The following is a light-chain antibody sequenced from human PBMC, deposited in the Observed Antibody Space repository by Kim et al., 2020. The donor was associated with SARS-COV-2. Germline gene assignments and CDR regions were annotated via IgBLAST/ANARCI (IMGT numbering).Light chain of an antibody. V-gene: IGKV1-5*03. CDR2: RAS. J-gene: IGKJ1*01. Sequence: SASVGDRVTLACRASQCITSRLPWYQQSPGRAPKLLILRASLLQAGVPSRFSGRGSGTELTLTIGSLRPDDLECYYGQKYELYSTFGQGSKVDIK. CDR3: QKYELYST. CDR1: QCITSR.